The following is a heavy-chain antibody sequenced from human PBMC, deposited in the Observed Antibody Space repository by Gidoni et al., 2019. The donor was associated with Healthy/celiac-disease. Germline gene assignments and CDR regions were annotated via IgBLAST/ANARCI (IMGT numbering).Heavy chain of an antibody. J-gene: IGHJ5*02. CDR3: ARLRVVVAATRSWWFDP. CDR2: IYTSGST. CDR1: GGSISSYY. V-gene: IGHV4-4*07. D-gene: IGHD2-15*01. Sequence: QVQLQESGPGLVKPSETLSLTCTVSGGSISSYYWSWIRQPAGKGLEWIGRIYTSGSTNYNPSLKSRVTMSVDTSKNQFSLKLSSVTAADTAVYYCARLRVVVAATRSWWFDPWGQGTLVTVSS.